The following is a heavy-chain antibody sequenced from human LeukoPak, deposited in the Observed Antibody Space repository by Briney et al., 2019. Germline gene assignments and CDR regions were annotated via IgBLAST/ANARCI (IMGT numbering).Heavy chain of an antibody. CDR3: TRLLAEGF. J-gene: IGHJ4*02. CDR2: IRSKTDNYAT. V-gene: IGHV3-73*01. CDR1: GFTFSVSA. Sequence: GGSLKLSCAASGFTFSVSAIHWVRQASGKGLEWVSHIRSKTDNYATAYTASVRGRFTISRDDSKNTSYLQMNSLETDDTAVYYCTRLLAEGFWGQGTLVTVSS.